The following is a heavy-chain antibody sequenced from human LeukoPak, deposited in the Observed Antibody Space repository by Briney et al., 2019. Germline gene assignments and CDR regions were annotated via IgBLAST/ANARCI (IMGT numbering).Heavy chain of an antibody. Sequence: SETLSLTCTVSGGSISSYYWSWIRQPAGKGLEWIGRIYTSGSTNYNPSLKSRVTMSVDTSKNQFSLKLSSVTAADTAVYYCARDRGYSSGSRSYYFDYWGQGTLVTVSS. J-gene: IGHJ4*02. CDR3: ARDRGYSSGSRSYYFDY. D-gene: IGHD6-19*01. V-gene: IGHV4-4*07. CDR1: GGSISSYY. CDR2: IYTSGST.